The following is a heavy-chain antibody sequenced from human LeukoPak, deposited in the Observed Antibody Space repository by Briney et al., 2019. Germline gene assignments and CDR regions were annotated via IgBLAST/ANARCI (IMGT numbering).Heavy chain of an antibody. CDR1: GGSVSSYY. CDR3: ARAGVVIFSDYYYYYMDV. J-gene: IGHJ6*03. D-gene: IGHD3-3*01. CDR2: IYYSGST. Sequence: SETLSLTCTVSGGSVSSYYWSWIRQPPGKGLEWIGYIYYSGSTNYNPSLKSRVTISVDTSKNQFSLKLSSVTAADTAVYYCARAGVVIFSDYYYYYMDVWGKGTTVTVSS. V-gene: IGHV4-59*02.